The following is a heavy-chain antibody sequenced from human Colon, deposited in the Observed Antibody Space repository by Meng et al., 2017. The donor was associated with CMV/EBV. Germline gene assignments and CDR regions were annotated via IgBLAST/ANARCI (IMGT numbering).Heavy chain of an antibody. Sequence: GGSLRLSCVGSGFSFDDYAMHWVRPVPGKGLEWVSNVNWGGDQKAYADSVKGRFTISRDNAKNSLYLQMDSMRAADTAVYYCAKDRTVGGYTFGLDVWGQGTTVTVSS. V-gene: IGHV3-9*01. CDR3: AKDRTVGGYTFGLDV. CDR1: GFSFDDYA. J-gene: IGHJ6*02. D-gene: IGHD5-12*01. CDR2: VNWGGDQK.